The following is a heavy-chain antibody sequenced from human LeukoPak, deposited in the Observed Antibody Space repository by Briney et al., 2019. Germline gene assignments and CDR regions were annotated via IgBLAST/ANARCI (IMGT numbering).Heavy chain of an antibody. V-gene: IGHV4-61*02. CDR1: GGSISSGSNH. J-gene: IGHJ4*02. D-gene: IGHD2-15*01. CDR3: ARVAPHGGKSD. CDR2: MYTSGST. Sequence: SQTLSLTCTVSGGSISSGSNHWSWIRQPAGKGLEWIGRMYTSGSTNYNPSHKSRVTISLDTSKNQFSLKLSSVTAADTAVYYCARVAPHGGKSDWGQGTLVTVSS.